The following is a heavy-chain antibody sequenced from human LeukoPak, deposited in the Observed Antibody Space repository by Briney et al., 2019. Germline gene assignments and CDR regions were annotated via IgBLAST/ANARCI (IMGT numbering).Heavy chain of an antibody. CDR2: INAGNGNT. CDR3: ARIYSGSYSPFDY. D-gene: IGHD1-26*01. Sequence: ASVKVSCKASGYTFTSYAMHWVRQAPGQRLEWMGWINAGNGNTKYSQKFQGRVTITRDTSASTAYMELSSLRSEDTAVYYCARIYSGSYSPFDYWGQGTLVTVSS. V-gene: IGHV1-3*01. J-gene: IGHJ4*02. CDR1: GYTFTSYA.